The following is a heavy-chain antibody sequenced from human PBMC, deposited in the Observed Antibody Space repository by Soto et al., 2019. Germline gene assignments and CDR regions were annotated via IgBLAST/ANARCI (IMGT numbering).Heavy chain of an antibody. V-gene: IGHV3-21*06. Sequence: EVQLVESGGGLVKPGGSLRLSCGASGFTFPRYSMNWVRQALGKGLEWVSSISKTTNYIYYGDSMKGRFTISRDNAKNSLYLEMNSLRAEDTPVYYCSRESEDLTANFDYWGQGTLVTVSS. CDR3: SRESEDLTANFDY. CDR1: GFTFPRYS. J-gene: IGHJ4*02. CDR2: ISKTTNYI.